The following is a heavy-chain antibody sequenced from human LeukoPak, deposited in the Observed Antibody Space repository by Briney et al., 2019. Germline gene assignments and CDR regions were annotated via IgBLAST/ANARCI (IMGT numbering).Heavy chain of an antibody. D-gene: IGHD2-15*01. CDR2: ISAYNGNT. J-gene: IGHJ4*02. CDR3: ARMYSGGPFDY. CDR1: GYTFTNYG. Sequence: ASVKVSCKASGYTFTNYGISWVRQAPGQGLEWMGWISAYNGNTNFPQKLQGRVTMTTDTSTSTAYMELRSLRSGDTAVYYCARMYSGGPFDYWGQGTLVTVSS. V-gene: IGHV1-18*01.